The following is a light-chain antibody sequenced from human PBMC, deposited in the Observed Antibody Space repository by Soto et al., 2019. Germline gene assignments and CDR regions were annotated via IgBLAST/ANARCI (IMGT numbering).Light chain of an antibody. J-gene: IGKJ5*01. CDR2: AAS. V-gene: IGKV1-9*01. Sequence: DIHLTQSPSFLSASVGDRVIITCRASQGISNSLAWYQQKQGKAPKLLIYAASTLQSGVPSRFSGSGSGTELTLTISSLQPEDDATYYCQQVNSYPITFGQETRLEIK. CDR3: QQVNSYPIT. CDR1: QGISNS.